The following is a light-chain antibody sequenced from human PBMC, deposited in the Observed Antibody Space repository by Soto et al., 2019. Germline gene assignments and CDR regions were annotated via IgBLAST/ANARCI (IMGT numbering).Light chain of an antibody. CDR2: GAS. Sequence: EIVLTQSPGTLSLSPGERATRSCRASQSVSNNYLAWYQQKPGQAPRLLVYGASNRATGIPDRFSGSGSGTDFTITISRLEPEDFAVYYCQQYGSSGTFGQGTKVDIK. CDR3: QQYGSSGT. V-gene: IGKV3-20*01. CDR1: QSVSNNY. J-gene: IGKJ1*01.